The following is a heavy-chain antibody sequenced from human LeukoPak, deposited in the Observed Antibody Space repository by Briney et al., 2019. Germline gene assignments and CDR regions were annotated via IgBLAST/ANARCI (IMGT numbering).Heavy chain of an antibody. J-gene: IGHJ4*02. D-gene: IGHD5-24*01. V-gene: IGHV3-53*01. CDR1: GFTVSSNY. CDR3: ARDYADGYNDY. CDR2: IYSGGST. Sequence: PGGSLRLSCSASGFTVSSNYMSWVRQAPGKGLEWVSVIYSGGSTYYADSVKGRFTISRDNAKNSLYLQMNSLRAEDTAVYYCARDYADGYNDYWGQGTLVTVSS.